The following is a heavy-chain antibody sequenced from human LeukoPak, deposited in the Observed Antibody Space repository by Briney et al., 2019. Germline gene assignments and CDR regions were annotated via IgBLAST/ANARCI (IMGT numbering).Heavy chain of an antibody. CDR1: GYTFTSYG. CDR2: ISAYNGNT. J-gene: IGHJ4*02. D-gene: IGHD4-23*01. V-gene: IGHV1-18*01. CDR3: ARQGYGGHSRGAADY. Sequence: ASVKVSCKPTGYTFTSYGINWVRKAPGQELEWIGWISAYNGNTNYAQKLQGRVTMTTDTSTSTAYMELRSLRSDDTAVYYCARQGYGGHSRGAADYWGQGTLVTVSS.